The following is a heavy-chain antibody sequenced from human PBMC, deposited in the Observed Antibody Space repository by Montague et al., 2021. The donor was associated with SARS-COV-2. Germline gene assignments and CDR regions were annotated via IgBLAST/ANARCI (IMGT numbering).Heavy chain of an antibody. V-gene: IGHV4-34*01. J-gene: IGHJ6*03. D-gene: IGHD3-10*01. CDR1: GGSFSTYS. CDR2: IHHGGST. Sequence: SETLSLTCAVHGGSFSTYSWNWICQPPGKGLEWIGEIHHGGSTNYNPSLKIRVTISVDTSKNQFSLKLTSVAAADTAVYYCAGLGDGVVPSPILGVGPYYSYYYMDVWGKGTPVTVSS. CDR3: AGLGDGVVPSPILGVGPYYSYYYMDV.